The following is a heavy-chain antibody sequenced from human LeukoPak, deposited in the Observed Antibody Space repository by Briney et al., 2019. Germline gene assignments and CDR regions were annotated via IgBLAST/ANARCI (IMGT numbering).Heavy chain of an antibody. Sequence: ASVKVSCKASGYTFTGYYMHWVRQAPGQGLEWMGWINPNSGGTNYAQKFQGRVTMARDTSISTAYMELSRLRSDDTAVYYCARDPYYDILTGYYTDDAFDIWGQGTMVTVSS. CDR3: ARDPYYDILTGYYTDDAFDI. J-gene: IGHJ3*02. CDR1: GYTFTGYY. D-gene: IGHD3-9*01. V-gene: IGHV1-2*02. CDR2: INPNSGGT.